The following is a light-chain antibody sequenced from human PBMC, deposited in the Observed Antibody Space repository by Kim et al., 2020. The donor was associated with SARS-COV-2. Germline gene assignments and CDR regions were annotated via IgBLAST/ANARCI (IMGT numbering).Light chain of an antibody. J-gene: IGKJ2*01. V-gene: IGKV3-20*01. Sequence: LSPGERATLACRASQSVSSSSLAWYQQKPGQAPRLLIYGASSRATGIPDRFSGSGSGTDFTLTISRLEPEDFAVYYCQQYGSSLYTFGQGPKLEI. CDR2: GAS. CDR1: QSVSSSS. CDR3: QQYGSSLYT.